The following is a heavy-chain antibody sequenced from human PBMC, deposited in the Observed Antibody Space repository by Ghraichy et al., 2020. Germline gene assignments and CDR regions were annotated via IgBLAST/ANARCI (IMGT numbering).Heavy chain of an antibody. CDR1: GGSISSYY. J-gene: IGHJ4*02. Sequence: SETLSLTCTVSGGSISSYYWSWIRQPPGKGLEWIGYIYYSGSTNYNPSLKSRVTISVDTSKNQFSLKLSSVTAADTAVYYCASNDPIRGGYDSTTGFDYWGQGTLVTVSS. V-gene: IGHV4-59*01. CDR3: ASNDPIRGGYDSTTGFDY. D-gene: IGHD5-12*01. CDR2: IYYSGST.